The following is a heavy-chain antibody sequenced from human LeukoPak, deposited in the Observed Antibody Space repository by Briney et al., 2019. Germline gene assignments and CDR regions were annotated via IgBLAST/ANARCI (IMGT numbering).Heavy chain of an antibody. CDR3: ARDFYDSRGDAFDI. J-gene: IGHJ3*02. V-gene: IGHV4-59*11. CDR1: GGSISSHS. Sequence: SETLSLTCTVPGGSISSHSWSWIRQPPGKGLEWIGYIFYSGSTNYNPSLKSRVTISVDTSKNQFSLKLSSVNAADTAVYYCARDFYDSRGDAFDIWGQGTIVTVSS. D-gene: IGHD3-22*01. CDR2: IFYSGST.